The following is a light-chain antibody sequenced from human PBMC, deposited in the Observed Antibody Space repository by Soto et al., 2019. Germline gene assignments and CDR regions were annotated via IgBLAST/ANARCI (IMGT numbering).Light chain of an antibody. CDR3: CAYSGYWV. J-gene: IGLJ3*02. CDR1: SSVIGTHHL. CDR2: EVT. Sequence: QSVLTQPASVSGSPGQSITISCTGASSVIGTHHLVSWYQQRPGKAPKLMIYEVTKRPSGVSDRFSGSKSGNTASLTISGLQAEDEAHYYCCAYSGYWVFGGGTKVTVL. V-gene: IGLV2-23*02.